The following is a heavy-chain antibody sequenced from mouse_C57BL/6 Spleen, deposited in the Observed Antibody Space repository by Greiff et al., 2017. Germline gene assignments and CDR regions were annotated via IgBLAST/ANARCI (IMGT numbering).Heavy chain of an antibody. D-gene: IGHD2-5*01. Sequence: VQLQQPGAELVKPGASVKLSCKASGYTFTSYWMHWVKQRPGRGLEWIGRIDPNSGGTKSNENFKCKATLTVDKPSSTAYMQLSSLTSEDSSVYYCARSYYSNPWWYFDVWGTGTTVTVSS. J-gene: IGHJ1*03. CDR3: ARSYYSNPWWYFDV. CDR1: GYTFTSYW. V-gene: IGHV1-72*01. CDR2: IDPNSGGT.